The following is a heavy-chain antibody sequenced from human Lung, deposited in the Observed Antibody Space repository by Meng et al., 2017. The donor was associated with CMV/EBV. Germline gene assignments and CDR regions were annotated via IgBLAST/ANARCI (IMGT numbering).Heavy chain of an antibody. CDR3: ARSSSSAEFDY. CDR2: IYPGDSDT. J-gene: IGHJ4*02. CDR1: GYSFTRSW. V-gene: IGHV5-51*01. D-gene: IGHD6-6*01. Sequence: SGNGSGYSFTRSWIGWVRQMPGKGLEWMGIIYPGDSDTRYSPSFQGQVTISADKSISTAYLQWSSLKASDTAIYYCARSSSSAEFDYWGQGTLVTVSS.